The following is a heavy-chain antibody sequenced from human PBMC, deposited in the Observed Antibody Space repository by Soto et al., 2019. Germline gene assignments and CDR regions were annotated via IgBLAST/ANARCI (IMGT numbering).Heavy chain of an antibody. D-gene: IGHD6-6*01. J-gene: IGHJ4*02. V-gene: IGHV3-33*01. Sequence: QVQLVESGGGVVQPGRSLRLSCAASGFTFSSYGMHWVRQAPGKGLEWVAVIWYDGSNKYYADSVKGRFTISRDNSKNRLYLQMNSLRAEDTAVYYCARDLEYSSSHPGYWGQGTLVTVSS. CDR1: GFTFSSYG. CDR2: IWYDGSNK. CDR3: ARDLEYSSSHPGY.